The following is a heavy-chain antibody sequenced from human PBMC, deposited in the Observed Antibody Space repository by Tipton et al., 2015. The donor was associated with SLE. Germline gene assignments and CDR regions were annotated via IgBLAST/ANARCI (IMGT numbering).Heavy chain of an antibody. J-gene: IGHJ4*02. D-gene: IGHD6-13*01. V-gene: IGHV3-48*01. Sequence: SLRLSCAASGFNFRGYSMNWVRQAPGKGLEWVSKISCSGSSINYADSVKGRFTISRDNVKNSLYLQMNSLKTEDAAVYYCVAAGIQYYWGQGTLVTVSS. CDR3: VAAGIQYY. CDR1: GFNFRGYS. CDR2: ISCSGSSI.